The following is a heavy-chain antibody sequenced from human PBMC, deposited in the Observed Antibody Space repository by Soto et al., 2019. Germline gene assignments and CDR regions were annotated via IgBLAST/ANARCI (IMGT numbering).Heavy chain of an antibody. J-gene: IGHJ4*02. CDR3: ARAHYYYDSSGYYDYLDY. Sequence: EVQLVESGGGLVKPGGSLRLSCAASGFTFSRYNMNWVRQAPGKGLEWVSSISSSNSYIYYADAVKGRFTISRDNAKNSLSLHMNSLGAEDTAVYYCARAHYYYDSSGYYDYLDYWGQGTVVTVSS. CDR2: ISSSNSYI. D-gene: IGHD3-22*01. CDR1: GFTFSRYN. V-gene: IGHV3-21*06.